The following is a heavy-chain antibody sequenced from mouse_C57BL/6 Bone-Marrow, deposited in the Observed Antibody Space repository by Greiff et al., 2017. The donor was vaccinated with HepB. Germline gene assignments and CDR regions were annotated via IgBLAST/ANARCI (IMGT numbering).Heavy chain of an antibody. J-gene: IGHJ3*01. V-gene: IGHV5-9-1*02. CDR2: ISSGGDYI. CDR3: TRASNYEAWFAY. Sequence: DVKLVESGEGLVKPGGSLKLSCAASGFTFSSYAMSWVRQTPEKRLEWVAYISSGGDYIYYADNVKGRFTISRDNARNTLYLQMSSLTSEDTAMYYCTRASNYEAWFAYWGQGTLVTVSA. CDR1: GFTFSSYA. D-gene: IGHD2-5*01.